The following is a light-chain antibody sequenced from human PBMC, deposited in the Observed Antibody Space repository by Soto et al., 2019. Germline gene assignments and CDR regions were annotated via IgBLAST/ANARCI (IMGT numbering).Light chain of an antibody. CDR3: QQYGSLVPGLT. J-gene: IGKJ4*01. CDR1: QTIPTGF. CDR2: GAS. V-gene: IGKV3-20*01. Sequence: DILLTQFPGTLSLSPGERATLSCRASQTIPTGFLAWFQQKSGQAPRLLIYGASTRATGIPDRISGSGSGTDFTLTISRLEPEDFAVYYCQQYGSLVPGLTFGGGTKVDIK.